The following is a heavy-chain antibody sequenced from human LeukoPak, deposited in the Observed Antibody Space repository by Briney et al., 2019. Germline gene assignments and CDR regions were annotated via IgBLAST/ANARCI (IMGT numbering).Heavy chain of an antibody. J-gene: IGHJ4*02. V-gene: IGHV3-48*02. CDR1: GFTFSSYS. Sequence: QTGGSLRLPCAASGFTFSSYSMNWVRQAPGKGLEWVSYISGSSKTIYYADSVKGRFTISRDNAKNSLYLQMNSLRDEDTAMYYCARRCEGVYYLDSWGQGTLVTVSS. CDR2: ISGSSKTI. CDR3: ARRCEGVYYLDS.